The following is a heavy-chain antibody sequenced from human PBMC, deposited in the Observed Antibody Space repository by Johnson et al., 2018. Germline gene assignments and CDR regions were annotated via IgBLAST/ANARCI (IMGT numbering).Heavy chain of an antibody. CDR2: IYYSGST. V-gene: IGHV4-39*01. CDR3: ARHRYGYSDGYVDY. J-gene: IGHJ4*02. Sequence: QVQLQESGPGLVKPSETLSLTCTVSGGSISSSSYYWGWIRQPPGKGLEWIGSIYYSGSTYDNPSLKSRVTISVDPSKNQFSLKLSSMTAADTAVYYCARHRYGYSDGYVDYWGQGTLVTVSS. CDR1: GGSISSSSYY. D-gene: IGHD5-18*01.